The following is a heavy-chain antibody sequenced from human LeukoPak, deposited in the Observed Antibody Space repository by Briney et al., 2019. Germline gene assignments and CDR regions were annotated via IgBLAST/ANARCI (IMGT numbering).Heavy chain of an antibody. CDR3: ARAPDSYSFDY. Sequence: PGGSLRLSCAASGLTFSSYAMHWVRQAPGKGLEWVAVISYDGSNKYYADSVKGRFTISRDNSKNTLYLQMNSLRAEDTAVYYCARAPDSYSFDYWGQGTLVTVSS. V-gene: IGHV3-30*04. D-gene: IGHD2-21*02. CDR1: GLTFSSYA. J-gene: IGHJ4*02. CDR2: ISYDGSNK.